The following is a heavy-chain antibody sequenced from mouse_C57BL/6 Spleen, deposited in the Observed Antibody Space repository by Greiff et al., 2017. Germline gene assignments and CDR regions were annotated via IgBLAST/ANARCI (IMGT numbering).Heavy chain of an antibody. J-gene: IGHJ3*01. D-gene: IGHD1-1*01. CDR3: AREGLLREAWFAY. Sequence: QVQLKESGAELARPGASVKLSCKASGYTFTSYGISWVKQRTGRGLEWIGEIYPRSGNTYYNEKFKGKATLTADKSSSTAYMELRSLTSEDSAVYFCAREGLLREAWFAYWGQGTLVTVSA. CDR1: GYTFTSYG. V-gene: IGHV1-81*01. CDR2: IYPRSGNT.